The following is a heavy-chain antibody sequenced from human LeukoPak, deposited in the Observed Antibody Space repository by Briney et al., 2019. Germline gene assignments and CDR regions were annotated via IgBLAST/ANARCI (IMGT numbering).Heavy chain of an antibody. Sequence: GGSLRLSCTASGLSFSGQWMNWVRQSPGQGLEWVANIKYDGSEKYYVDSVKGRFTISREDAKNSLSLQMDSVRPEDTAVYYCARGRSITLLRGVAMSDGFDIWGQGAMVTVSS. CDR1: GLSFSGQW. V-gene: IGHV3-7*01. CDR3: ARGRSITLLRGVAMSDGFDI. J-gene: IGHJ3*02. CDR2: IKYDGSEK. D-gene: IGHD3-10*01.